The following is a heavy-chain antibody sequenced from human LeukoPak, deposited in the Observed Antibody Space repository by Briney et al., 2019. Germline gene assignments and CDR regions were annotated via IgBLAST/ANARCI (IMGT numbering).Heavy chain of an antibody. CDR2: IYFGGST. V-gene: IGHV3-66*01. CDR3: AREGGLGVYFDC. J-gene: IGHJ4*02. D-gene: IGHD3-16*01. Sequence: PGGSLRLSCAASGFTVSSHYMSWVRQAPGKGLEWVSVIYFGGSTDYADFVKGRFTISRDNSKNTLYLQMTSLRVEDTAVYYCAREGGLGVYFDCWGQGTLVTVSS. CDR1: GFTVSSHY.